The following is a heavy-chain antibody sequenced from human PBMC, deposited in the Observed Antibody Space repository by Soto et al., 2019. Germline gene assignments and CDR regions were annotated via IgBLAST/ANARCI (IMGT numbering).Heavy chain of an antibody. Sequence: PSETLSLTCSVSGASVSRGRYIWSWIRQAPGKGLGGMGSIIYSLCANYNPSLKSRVTMSLDTSKSQFSLKLTSVTAADTAVYYCSRGEDAFSYYGFDVWGQAITVA. CDR2: IIYSLCA. CDR3: SRGEDAFSYYGFDV. V-gene: IGHV4-61*01. CDR1: GASVSRGRYI. J-gene: IGHJ6*02.